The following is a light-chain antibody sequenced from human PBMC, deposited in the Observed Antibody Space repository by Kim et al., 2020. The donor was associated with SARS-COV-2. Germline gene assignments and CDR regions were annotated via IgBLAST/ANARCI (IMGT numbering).Light chain of an antibody. Sequence: DIVMTQSPLSLPVTPGEPASISCRSSQSLLFSNGYNYLDWYLQKPGQSPQLLIYLGSSRASGVPDRFSGSGSGTDFTLKISRVEAEDVGVYYCMQALQSPPTFGQGTKVDI. V-gene: IGKV2-28*01. CDR2: LGS. J-gene: IGKJ1*01. CDR3: MQALQSPPT. CDR1: QSLLFSNGYNY.